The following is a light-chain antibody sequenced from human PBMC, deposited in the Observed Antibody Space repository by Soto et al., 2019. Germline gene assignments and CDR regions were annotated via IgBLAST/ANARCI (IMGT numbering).Light chain of an antibody. CDR2: AAS. J-gene: IGKJ4*01. CDR1: QGIRNY. CDR3: QKYNSPSNT. V-gene: IGKV1-27*01. Sequence: DIQMTQSPSSLSASVGDRVTITCRASQGIRNYLAWYQQKPGKVPKLLISAASTLQSGVPVPFSGSGSGTEFILPISCLQPEDVATYYWQKYNSPSNTFGVITKVEI.